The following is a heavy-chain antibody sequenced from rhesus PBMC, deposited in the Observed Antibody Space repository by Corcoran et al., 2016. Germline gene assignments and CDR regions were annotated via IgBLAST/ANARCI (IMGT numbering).Heavy chain of an antibody. V-gene: IGHV4-165*01. J-gene: IGHJ4*01. CDR1: GGSFSGYY. Sequence: QVQLQESGPGLVKPSETLSLTCAVSGGSFSGYYWVWFRQPPVPGLEWMGYISGSSGSTDYSPSLKTRVTFSTDTSKNQFSLKLTSATAADTAVYYCARAGYCSGGVCHGFDYWGQGVLVTVSS. CDR3: ARAGYCSGGVCHGFDY. CDR2: ISGSSGST. D-gene: IGHD2-8*01.